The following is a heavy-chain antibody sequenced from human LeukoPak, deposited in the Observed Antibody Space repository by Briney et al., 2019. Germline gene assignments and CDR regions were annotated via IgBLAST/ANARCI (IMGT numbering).Heavy chain of an antibody. CDR3: ARGRPRDGVDY. J-gene: IGHJ4*02. D-gene: IGHD5-24*01. CDR2: IYYSGST. Sequence: SETLSLTCTVSGGSISSYYWSWIRQPPGKGLEWIGYIYYSGSTNYNPSLKSRVTISVDTSKNQFSLKLSSVTAADTAVYNCARGRPRDGVDYWGQGTLVTVSS. V-gene: IGHV4-59*08. CDR1: GGSISSYY.